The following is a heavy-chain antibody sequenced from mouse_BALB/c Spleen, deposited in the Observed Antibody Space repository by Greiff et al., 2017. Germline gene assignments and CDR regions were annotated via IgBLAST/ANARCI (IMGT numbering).Heavy chain of an antibody. V-gene: IGHV1-82*01. CDR3: ALYYGSSFDY. J-gene: IGHJ2*01. D-gene: IGHD1-1*01. CDR1: GYAFSSSW. CDR2: IYPGDGDT. Sequence: VQLQQSGPELVKPGASVKISCKASGYAFSSSWMNWVKQRPGQGLEWIGRIYPGDGDTNYNGKFKGKATLTADKSSSTAYMQLSSLTSVDSAVYFCALYYGSSFDYWGQGTTLTVSS.